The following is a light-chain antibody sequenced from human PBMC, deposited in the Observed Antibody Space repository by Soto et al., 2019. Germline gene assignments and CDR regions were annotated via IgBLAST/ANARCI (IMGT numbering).Light chain of an antibody. CDR1: QSINTY. J-gene: IGKJ1*01. Sequence: DIQMTQSPSSLSASVGDRVTITCRARQSINTYLNCYQQQPGKAPPLLIYAASSLQSGVPSRFSGSGSGTDVTLTISSQQLEDLAMYYCQPTYNTRTFGQGTKVEIK. CDR3: QPTYNTRT. V-gene: IGKV1-39*01. CDR2: AAS.